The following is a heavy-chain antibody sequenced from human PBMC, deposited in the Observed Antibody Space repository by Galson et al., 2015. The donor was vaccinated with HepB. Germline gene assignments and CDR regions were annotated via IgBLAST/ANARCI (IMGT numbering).Heavy chain of an antibody. CDR2: ISSSSSYT. CDR1: GFTFSDYY. V-gene: IGHV3-11*06. Sequence: SLRLSCAASGFTFSDYYMSWIRQAPGKGLEWVSYISSSSSYTNYADSVKGRFTISRDNAKNSLYLQMNSLRAEDTAVYYCARDSSYSSSWYVGYFDYWGQGTLVTVSS. D-gene: IGHD6-13*01. CDR3: ARDSSYSSSWYVGYFDY. J-gene: IGHJ4*02.